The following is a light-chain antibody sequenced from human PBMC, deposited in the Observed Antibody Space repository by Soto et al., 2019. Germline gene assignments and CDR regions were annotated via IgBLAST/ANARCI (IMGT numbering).Light chain of an antibody. CDR2: WAS. Sequence: DIVMTQSTDSLAVSLAERATINCKSSQSVLYSSHNKNYLAWYQQKPGQPPKLLIYWASTRESGVPNRFSGSGSGTDFTLTISSLQAEDVAVYYCQQYDSTPRTFGQGTKVDIK. V-gene: IGKV4-1*01. J-gene: IGKJ1*01. CDR3: QQYDSTPRT. CDR1: QSVLYSSHNKNY.